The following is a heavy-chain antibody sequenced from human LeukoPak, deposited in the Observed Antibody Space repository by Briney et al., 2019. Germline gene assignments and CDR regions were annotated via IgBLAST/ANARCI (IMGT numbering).Heavy chain of an antibody. D-gene: IGHD5-24*01. Sequence: SQTLSLTCTVSGGSISSGGFYWSWIRQHPGKGLEWIGYIYYRGSTYYKPSLKSRVTISVDTSKNQFSLKLSSVTAADTAVYYCARATEMAADYWGQGTLVTVSS. J-gene: IGHJ4*02. V-gene: IGHV4-31*03. CDR1: GGSISSGGFY. CDR3: ARATEMAADY. CDR2: IYYRGST.